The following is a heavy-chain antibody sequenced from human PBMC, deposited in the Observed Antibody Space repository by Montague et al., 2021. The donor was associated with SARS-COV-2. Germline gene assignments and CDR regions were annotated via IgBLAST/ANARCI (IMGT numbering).Heavy chain of an antibody. Sequence: SLSLSFSASGFTSSSYAMSWVRQAPGRLEGVSSISNSGGSVYYADSVKGSCTIPRNNSKNTLFLLMNNLRADDTARYFCSKDSGYYYDNGWGQGTLVTVSS. V-gene: IGHV3-23*01. CDR3: SKDSGYYYDNG. J-gene: IGHJ4*02. CDR1: GFTSSSYA. D-gene: IGHD3-22*01. CDR2: ISNSGGSV.